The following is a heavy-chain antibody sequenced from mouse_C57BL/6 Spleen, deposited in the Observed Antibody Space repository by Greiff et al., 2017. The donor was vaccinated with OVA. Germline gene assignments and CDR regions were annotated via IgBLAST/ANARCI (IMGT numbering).Heavy chain of an antibody. CDR3: TTGSTMVTTRVFDY. J-gene: IGHJ2*01. D-gene: IGHD2-1*01. CDR2: IDPENGDT. V-gene: IGHV14-4*01. CDR1: GFNIKDDY. Sequence: EVQLQQSGAELVRPGASVKLSCTASGFNIKDDYMPWVKQRPEQGLEWIGWIDPENGDTEYASKFQGKATITADTSSNTAYLQLSSLTSEDTAVYYCTTGSTMVTTRVFDYWGQGTTLTVSS.